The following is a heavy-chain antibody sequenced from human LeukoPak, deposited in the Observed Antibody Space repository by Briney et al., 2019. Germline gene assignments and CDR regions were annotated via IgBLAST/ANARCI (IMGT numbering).Heavy chain of an antibody. J-gene: IGHJ4*02. Sequence: SETLSLTCTVSGGSISSYYWTWIRQPAGKGLEWIGRIDSSGSTNYNPSLKSRLTMSIDTSKNQFSLKLNSVTAADTAMYYCARAAEYSSGWYLFDYWGQGILVTVSA. V-gene: IGHV4-4*07. CDR1: GGSISSYY. CDR3: ARAAEYSSGWYLFDY. CDR2: IDSSGST. D-gene: IGHD6-19*01.